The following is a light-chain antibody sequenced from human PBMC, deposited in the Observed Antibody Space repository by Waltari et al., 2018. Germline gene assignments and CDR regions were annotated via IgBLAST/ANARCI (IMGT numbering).Light chain of an antibody. Sequence: DIVLTQSPASLVVSPGQRATISCRSSESVSFFGINFIHWYQKKPGQPPSLLIYQTSERDTGVPARFSGSGSGTDFTLTINPVEIDDAADYYCLQSRSPPWAFGQGTKVEIK. CDR1: ESVSFFGINF. J-gene: IGKJ1*01. CDR2: QTS. CDR3: LQSRSPPWA. V-gene: IGKV4-1*01.